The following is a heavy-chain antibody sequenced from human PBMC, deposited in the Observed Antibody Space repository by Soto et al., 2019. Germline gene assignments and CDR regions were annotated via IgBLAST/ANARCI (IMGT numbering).Heavy chain of an antibody. D-gene: IGHD4-17*01. Sequence: EVQLVESGGGLVQPGGSLRLSCAASGFTFSSYWMHWVRQAPGKGLVWVSRINSDGSSTSYADSVKGRFTISRDNAKNTLYLQMNRLRAEDTAVYYCAGDDYGDDGRAFALWGQGTMVTVSS. CDR3: AGDDYGDDGRAFAL. CDR2: INSDGSST. V-gene: IGHV3-74*01. CDR1: GFTFSSYW. J-gene: IGHJ3*01.